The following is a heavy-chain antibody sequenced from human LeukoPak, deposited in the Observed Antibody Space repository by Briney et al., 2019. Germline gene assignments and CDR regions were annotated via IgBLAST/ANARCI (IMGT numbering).Heavy chain of an antibody. CDR2: ISSSSSAT. CDR3: ARGGFRGAVTKYFFDS. CDR1: GFTFSSYS. J-gene: IGHJ4*02. Sequence: GGSLRLSCAASGFTFSSYSMNWVRQAPGKGLEWISYISSSSSATYYADSVKGRFTISRDNAKNSLYLQLNSLRDEDTAVFYCARGGFRGAVTKYFFDSWGQGTLVTVSS. V-gene: IGHV3-48*02. D-gene: IGHD2-21*02.